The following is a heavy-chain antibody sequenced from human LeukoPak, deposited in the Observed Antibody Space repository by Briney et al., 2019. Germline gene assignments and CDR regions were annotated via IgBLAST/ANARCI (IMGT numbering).Heavy chain of an antibody. Sequence: SETLSLTCTVSGGSISSGDYYWSWIRQPPGKGLEWIGYIYYSGSTYYNPSLKCRVTISVDTSKNQFSLKLSSVTAADTAVYYCARGSQRRRGMDVWGQGTTVTVSS. CDR3: ARGSQRRRGMDV. CDR2: IYYSGST. D-gene: IGHD6-25*01. J-gene: IGHJ6*02. V-gene: IGHV4-30-4*01. CDR1: GGSISSGDYY.